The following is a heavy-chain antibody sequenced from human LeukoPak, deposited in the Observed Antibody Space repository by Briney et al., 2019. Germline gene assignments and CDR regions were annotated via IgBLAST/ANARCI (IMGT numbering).Heavy chain of an antibody. CDR2: IYYSGST. J-gene: IGHJ4*02. V-gene: IGHV4-39*01. D-gene: IGHD2-15*01. CDR3: ARAGYCSDSTCYHFDY. CDR1: GGSISSSSHY. Sequence: SETLSLTCTVSGGSISSSSHYWGWIRLPPGKGLEWIGSIYYSGSTYYNPSLKSRVSMSVDTSKNQFSLKLSSVTAADTAVYYCARAGYCSDSTCYHFDYWGQGTLATVSS.